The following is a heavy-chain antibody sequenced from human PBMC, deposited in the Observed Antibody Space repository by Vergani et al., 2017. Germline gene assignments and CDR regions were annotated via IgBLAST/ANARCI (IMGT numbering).Heavy chain of an antibody. Sequence: LHLVESGGGFVKPGGSLRLSCQTSGFNFGEYGVSWVRQAPGKGLEWIGFIRSKTYGATTEYAASVRGRFTISRDDSKGIAYLQMSSLKKEDTAVYRCAVEIYDYGGSRDFDYWGQGTLVVVSS. J-gene: IGHJ4*02. D-gene: IGHD4-23*01. V-gene: IGHV3-49*04. CDR1: GFNFGEYG. CDR3: AVEIYDYGGSRDFDY. CDR2: IRSKTYGATT.